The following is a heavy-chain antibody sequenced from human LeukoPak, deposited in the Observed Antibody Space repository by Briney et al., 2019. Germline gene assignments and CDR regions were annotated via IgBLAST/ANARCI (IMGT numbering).Heavy chain of an antibody. CDR1: GGSISSHY. CDR2: IYYSGST. Sequence: SETLSLTCTVSGGSISSHYWSWIRQPPGKGLEWIGYIYYSGSTNYNPSLKSRVTISVDTSKNQFSLKLSSVTAADTAVYYCARDPGTYYDFWSGYYNYYYMDVWGKGTTVTVPS. D-gene: IGHD3-3*01. V-gene: IGHV4-59*11. CDR3: ARDPGTYYDFWSGYYNYYYMDV. J-gene: IGHJ6*03.